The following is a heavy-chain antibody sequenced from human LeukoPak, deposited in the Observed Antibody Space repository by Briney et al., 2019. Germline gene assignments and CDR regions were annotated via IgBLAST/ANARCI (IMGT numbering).Heavy chain of an antibody. CDR3: ARDPPAVLMDTYG. Sequence: GGSLRLSCTASGFIVTNNYINWVRHPPAKGLEWVSLVYSGGSTYYADSLKGRFTISRDNSKNMVYLQMNSLRAEDTAMYYCARDPPAVLMDTYGWGQGTLVTVSS. CDR2: VYSGGST. D-gene: IGHD2-8*01. V-gene: IGHV3-66*01. CDR1: GFIVTNNY. J-gene: IGHJ4*02.